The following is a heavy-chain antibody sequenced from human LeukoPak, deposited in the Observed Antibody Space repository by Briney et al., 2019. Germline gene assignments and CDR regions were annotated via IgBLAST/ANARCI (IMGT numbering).Heavy chain of an antibody. CDR3: ARGYTAMVTSADYYYYYMDV. V-gene: IGHV1-18*01. CDR2: ISAYNGNT. CDR1: GYTFTSYG. D-gene: IGHD5-18*01. Sequence: GASVKVSCKASGYTFTSYGISWVRQAPGQGLEWMGWISAYNGNTSYAQKLQGRVTMTTDTSTSTAYMELRSLRSDDTAVYYCARGYTAMVTSADYYYYYMDVWGKGTTVTVSS. J-gene: IGHJ6*03.